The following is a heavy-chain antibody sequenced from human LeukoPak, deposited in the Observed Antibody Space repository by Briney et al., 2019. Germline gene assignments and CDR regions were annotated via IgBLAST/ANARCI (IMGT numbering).Heavy chain of an antibody. CDR1: GGTFSSYA. J-gene: IGHJ6*03. D-gene: IGHD3-3*01. CDR2: IIPIFGTA. Sequence: SVKVSCKASGGTFSSYAISWVRQAPGQGLEWMGGIIPIFGTANYAQKFQGRVTVTADKSTSTAYMELSSLRSEDTAVYYCAITNWITIFGVVLSMSYYYMDVWGKGTTVTVSS. CDR3: AITNWITIFGVVLSMSYYYMDV. V-gene: IGHV1-69*06.